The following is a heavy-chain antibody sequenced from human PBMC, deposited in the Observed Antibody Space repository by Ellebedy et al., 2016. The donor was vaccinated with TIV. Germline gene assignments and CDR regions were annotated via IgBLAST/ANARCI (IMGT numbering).Heavy chain of an antibody. D-gene: IGHD6-6*01. Sequence: AASVTVSCKASGYSLTSYGISWVRQAPGQGLEWMGWISAYNGNTNYIEKLQGRVTMTTDTSTSTVYMELRSLKSDDTAVYYCARDTSIGYSSTWWDKADYYYMDVWGKGTTVTVSS. CDR3: ARDTSIGYSSTWWDKADYYYMDV. V-gene: IGHV1-18*01. CDR2: ISAYNGNT. CDR1: GYSLTSYG. J-gene: IGHJ6*03.